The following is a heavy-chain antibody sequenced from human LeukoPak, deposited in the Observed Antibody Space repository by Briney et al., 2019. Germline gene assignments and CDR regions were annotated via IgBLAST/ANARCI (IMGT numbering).Heavy chain of an antibody. Sequence: TGGSLRLSCAASGFTVSSNYMSWVRQAPGKGLGWVSVIYSGGSTYYADSVKGRFTISRDNSKNTLYLQMNSLRAEDTAVYYCARVADTAMGYFDYWGQGTLVTVSS. J-gene: IGHJ4*02. D-gene: IGHD5-18*01. CDR1: GFTVSSNY. V-gene: IGHV3-66*02. CDR2: IYSGGST. CDR3: ARVADTAMGYFDY.